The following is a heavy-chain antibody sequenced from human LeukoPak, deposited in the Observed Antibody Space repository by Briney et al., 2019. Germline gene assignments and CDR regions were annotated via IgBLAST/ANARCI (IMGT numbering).Heavy chain of an antibody. V-gene: IGHV3-30*04. CDR3: AREISGSGSYPDF. Sequence: GRSLRLSCAASGFTFSRYAMHWVRQAPGNGLEWVAIISDDGRKEYYADSVKGRVSISRDNSKNTVYLQMNNLRPDDTAVYYCAREISGSGSYPDFWGQGTLVTVSS. CDR1: GFTFSRYA. J-gene: IGHJ4*02. D-gene: IGHD3-10*01. CDR2: ISDDGRKE.